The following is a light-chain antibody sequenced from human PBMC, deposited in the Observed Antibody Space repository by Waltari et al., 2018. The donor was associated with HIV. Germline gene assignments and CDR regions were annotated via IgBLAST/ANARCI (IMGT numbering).Light chain of an antibody. CDR3: CSYTVSSTYV. V-gene: IGLV2-14*01. CDR2: EVN. CDR1: INDIGGYTS. Sequence: QSALTQPASVSGSPAQSITIPCTATINDIGGYTSVSWYQPHPGKAPKLIIYEVNYRPSGVSGRFSGSKSGNTASLTISGLLPEDDAIYYCCSYTVSSTYVFGPGTKVTVL. J-gene: IGLJ1*01.